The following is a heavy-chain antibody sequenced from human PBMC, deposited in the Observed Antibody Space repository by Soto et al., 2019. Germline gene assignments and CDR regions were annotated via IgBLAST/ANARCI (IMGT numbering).Heavy chain of an antibody. CDR1: GGTFSSYT. V-gene: IGHV1-69*02. CDR3: ERVRGGDYNDY. Sequence: SVKVSCKASGGTFSSYTISWVRQAPGQGLEWMGRIIPILGIANYAQKFQGRVTITADKSTSTAYMELSSLRSEDTAVYYCERVRGGDYNDYWGQGTLVTVSS. D-gene: IGHD4-17*01. J-gene: IGHJ4*02. CDR2: IIPILGIA.